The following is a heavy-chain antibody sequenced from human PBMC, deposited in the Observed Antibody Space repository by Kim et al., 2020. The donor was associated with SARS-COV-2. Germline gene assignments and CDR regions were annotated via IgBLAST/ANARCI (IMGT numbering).Heavy chain of an antibody. CDR2: IWYDGSNK. J-gene: IGHJ2*01. Sequence: GGSLRLSCAASGFTFSSYGMHWVRQAPGKGLEWVAVIWYDGSNKYYADSVKGRFTISRDNSKNTLYLQMNSLRAEDTAVYYCARVMEDSSGCWYFDLWGRGTLVTVSS. D-gene: IGHD6-19*01. CDR3: ARVMEDSSGCWYFDL. V-gene: IGHV3-33*08. CDR1: GFTFSSYG.